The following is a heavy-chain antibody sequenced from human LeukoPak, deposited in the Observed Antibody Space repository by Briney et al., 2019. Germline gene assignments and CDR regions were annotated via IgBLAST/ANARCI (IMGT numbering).Heavy chain of an antibody. Sequence: GGSLRLSCAASGFTFSSYWMSWVRQAPGKGLEWVANIKQDGSEKYYVDSVKGRFTISRDNAKNSLYLQMNSLRAEDTAVYYCAKDGSRYCSGGSCLYGMDVWGQGTTVTVSS. V-gene: IGHV3-7*03. CDR2: IKQDGSEK. CDR1: GFTFSSYW. D-gene: IGHD2-15*01. J-gene: IGHJ6*02. CDR3: AKDGSRYCSGGSCLYGMDV.